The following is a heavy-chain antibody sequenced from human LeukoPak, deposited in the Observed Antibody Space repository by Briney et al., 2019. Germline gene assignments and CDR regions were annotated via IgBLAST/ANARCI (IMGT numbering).Heavy chain of an antibody. CDR3: ARWIPITMIVVGSSPTRYWYFDL. CDR2: IYYSGST. D-gene: IGHD3-22*01. Sequence: SETLSLTCTVSGGSISSGGYYWSWIRQHPGKGLEWIGYIYYSGSTYYNPSLKSRVTISVDTSKNQFSLKLSSVTAADTAVYYCARWIPITMIVVGSSPTRYWYFDLWGRGTLVTVSS. J-gene: IGHJ2*01. CDR1: GGSISSGGYY. V-gene: IGHV4-31*03.